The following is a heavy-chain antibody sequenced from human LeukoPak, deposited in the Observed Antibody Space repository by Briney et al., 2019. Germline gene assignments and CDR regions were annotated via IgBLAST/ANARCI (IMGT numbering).Heavy chain of an antibody. CDR3: ARVGRVATKGGYYGMDV. V-gene: IGHV4-59*01. CDR2: IYYSGST. CDR1: GGSISSYY. J-gene: IGHJ6*02. Sequence: PSETLSLTCTVSGGSISSYYWSWIRQPPGKGLEWIGYIYYSGSTNYNPSLKSRVTISVDTSKNQFSLKLSSVTAADTAVYYCARVGRVATKGGYYGMDVWGQGTTVTVSS. D-gene: IGHD5-12*01.